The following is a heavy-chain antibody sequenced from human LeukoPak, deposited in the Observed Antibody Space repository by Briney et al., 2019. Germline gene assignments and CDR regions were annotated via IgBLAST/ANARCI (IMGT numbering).Heavy chain of an antibody. Sequence: SQTLSLTCAVSGGSISSGGYSWSWIRQPPGKGPEWIGYIYHSGSTYYNPSLKSRVTISVDRSKNQFSLKLSSVTAADTAVYYCARGGSYYYYYGMDVWGQGTTVTVSS. J-gene: IGHJ6*02. CDR2: IYHSGST. CDR1: GGSISSGGYS. CDR3: ARGGSYYYYYGMDV. D-gene: IGHD1-26*01. V-gene: IGHV4-30-2*01.